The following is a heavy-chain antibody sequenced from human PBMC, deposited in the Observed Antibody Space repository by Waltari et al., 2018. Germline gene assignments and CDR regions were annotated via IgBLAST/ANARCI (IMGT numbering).Heavy chain of an antibody. D-gene: IGHD2-15*01. CDR3: ATSWRGYCSGGSCYGMDV. J-gene: IGHJ6*02. Sequence: QVQLVQSGAEVKKPGASVKVSCKASGPTFTTYAISWVRQAPGQGLEWMGWISPYNDNTNYAQRLQGRVTMTTDTSTSTAYMELRSLRSDDTAVYYCATSWRGYCSGGSCYGMDVWGQGTTVTVSS. V-gene: IGHV1-18*01. CDR2: ISPYNDNT. CDR1: GPTFTTYA.